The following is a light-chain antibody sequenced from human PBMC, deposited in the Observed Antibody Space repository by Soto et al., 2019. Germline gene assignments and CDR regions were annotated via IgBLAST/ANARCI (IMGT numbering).Light chain of an antibody. J-gene: IGKJ1*01. CDR3: QQYNNWGT. CDR2: DTS. CDR1: QSVSRD. V-gene: IGKV3-15*01. Sequence: EIAMTQSPATLSVSPGERATLSCRVSQSVSRDLAWYQQKPGQAPRLLIYDTSTRATGIPTRFSGSGSGTESTLTISSLQSEDFAVYYCQQYNNWGTFGQGTKVDIK.